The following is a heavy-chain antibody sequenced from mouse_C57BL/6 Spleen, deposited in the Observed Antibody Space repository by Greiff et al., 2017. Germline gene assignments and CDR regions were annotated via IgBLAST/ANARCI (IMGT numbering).Heavy chain of an antibody. V-gene: IGHV14-4*01. CDR2: IDPENGDT. CDR1: GFNIKDDY. J-gene: IGHJ2*01. Sequence: EVQLQQSGAELVRPGASVKLSCTASGFNIKDDYMHWVKQRPEQGLEWIGWIDPENGDTEYATKFQGKATITADTSSNTAYLQLSSLTSEDTAVYYCTTGIYYDGSSSYWGQGTTLTVSS. D-gene: IGHD1-1*01. CDR3: TTGIYYDGSSSY.